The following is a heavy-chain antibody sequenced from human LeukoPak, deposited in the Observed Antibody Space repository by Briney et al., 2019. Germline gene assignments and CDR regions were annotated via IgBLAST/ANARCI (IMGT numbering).Heavy chain of an antibody. J-gene: IGHJ3*02. CDR1: GGTFSSYT. V-gene: IGHV1-69*04. Sequence: ASVKVSCKASGGTFSSYTISWVRQAHGQGLEWMGRIIPILGIANYAQKFQGRVTITADKSTSTAYMELSSLRSEDTAVYYYARDISTHRAFDIWGQGTMVTVSS. CDR3: ARDISTHRAFDI. D-gene: IGHD6-13*01. CDR2: IIPILGIA.